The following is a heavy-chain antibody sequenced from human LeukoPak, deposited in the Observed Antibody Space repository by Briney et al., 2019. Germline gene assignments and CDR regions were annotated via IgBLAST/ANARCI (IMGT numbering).Heavy chain of an antibody. D-gene: IGHD1-1*01. V-gene: IGHV4-4*02. J-gene: IGHJ4*02. CDR2: ISRSGDT. CDR1: GASITSSKW. Sequence: SGTQSLTCAVSGASITSSKWWSWVRQAPEKGLEWIGEISRSGDTNYNPSLKSRVTLSIDKSENHFSLTLSSVTAADTAIYYCARGDNWVFDYWGQGALVTASS. CDR3: ARGDNWVFDY.